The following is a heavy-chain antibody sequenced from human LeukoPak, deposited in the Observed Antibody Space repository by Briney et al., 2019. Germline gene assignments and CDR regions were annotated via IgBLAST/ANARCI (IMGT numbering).Heavy chain of an antibody. CDR3: ARVLPRGYYFDY. CDR2: IYHSGST. V-gene: IGHV4-38-2*02. Sequence: SETLSLTCTVSGYSISSGYYWGWIRQPPGKGLEWIGSIYHSGSTYYNPSLKSRVTISVDTSKNQFSLKLSSVTAADTAVYYCARVLPRGYYFDYWGQGTLVTVSS. J-gene: IGHJ4*02. CDR1: GYSISSGYY.